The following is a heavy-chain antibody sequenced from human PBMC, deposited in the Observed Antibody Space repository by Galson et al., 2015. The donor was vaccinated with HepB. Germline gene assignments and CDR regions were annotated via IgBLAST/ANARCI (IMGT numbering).Heavy chain of an antibody. CDR3: ARDGGAGYYIDY. Sequence: SLRLSCAASGFPLSSYSMNWVRQAPGKGLEWVSIISSSSSYRYYADSVKGRFTISRDNAKNSLYLQMNSLRAEDTAVYYCARDGGAGYYIDYWGQGTLVTVSS. D-gene: IGHD3-16*01. V-gene: IGHV3-21*01. CDR2: ISSSSSYR. CDR1: GFPLSSYS. J-gene: IGHJ4*02.